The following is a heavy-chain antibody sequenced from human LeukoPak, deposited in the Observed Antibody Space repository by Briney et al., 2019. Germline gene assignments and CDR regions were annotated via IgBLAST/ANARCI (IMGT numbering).Heavy chain of an antibody. CDR3: AKDLPYAYYMDV. CDR2: ISGSGDST. Sequence: GGSLRLSXAASGFTFSNYAMGWVGQAPGKGLEWVSAISGSGDSTYNADSVKGRLTISRDNSKNTLYLQMNSLRAEDTAVYYWAKDLPYAYYMDVWGKGTTVTVSS. CDR1: GFTFSNYA. D-gene: IGHD4-17*01. V-gene: IGHV3-23*01. J-gene: IGHJ6*03.